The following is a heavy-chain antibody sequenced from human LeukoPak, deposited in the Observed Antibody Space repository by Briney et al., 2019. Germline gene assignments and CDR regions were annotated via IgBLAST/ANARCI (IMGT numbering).Heavy chain of an antibody. D-gene: IGHD3-10*01. V-gene: IGHV3-30*18. Sequence: GRSLRLSCAASGFTSSSYGMHWVRQAPGKGLEWVAVISYDGSNKYYADSVKGRFTISRDNSKNSLYLQMNSLRAEDTAVYYCAKDLDTMVRGVTHAFDIWGQGTMVTVSS. J-gene: IGHJ3*02. CDR3: AKDLDTMVRGVTHAFDI. CDR1: GFTSSSYG. CDR2: ISYDGSNK.